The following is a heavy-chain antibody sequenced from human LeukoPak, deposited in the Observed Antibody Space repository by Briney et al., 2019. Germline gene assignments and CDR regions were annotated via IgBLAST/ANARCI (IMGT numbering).Heavy chain of an antibody. CDR3: ARVKPAAN. CDR2: INPNSGGA. J-gene: IGHJ4*02. CDR1: GYTFTAYS. Sequence: GASVKVSCKASGYTFTAYSIHWVRHAPGQGLEWMGWINPNSGGAKYAQKFQGRVTMTRDTSISTAYMKLSRLRSDDTAVYYCARVKPAANWGQGTLVTVSS. V-gene: IGHV1-2*02. D-gene: IGHD2-2*01.